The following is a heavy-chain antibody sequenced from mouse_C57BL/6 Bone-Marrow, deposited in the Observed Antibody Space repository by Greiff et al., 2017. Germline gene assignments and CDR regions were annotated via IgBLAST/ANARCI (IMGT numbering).Heavy chain of an antibody. CDR1: GYTFTTYP. D-gene: IGHD2-1*01. CDR2: FHPYNDDT. Sequence: VQLQQSGAELVRPGTSVKMSCKASGYTFTTYPIEWMKQNHGKSLEWIGNFHPYNDDTKYNEKFKGKATLTVEKSSSTVYLELSRLTSDDSAVYYCARGGNYGGYYFDYWGQGTTLTVSS. J-gene: IGHJ2*01. CDR3: ARGGNYGGYYFDY. V-gene: IGHV1-47*01.